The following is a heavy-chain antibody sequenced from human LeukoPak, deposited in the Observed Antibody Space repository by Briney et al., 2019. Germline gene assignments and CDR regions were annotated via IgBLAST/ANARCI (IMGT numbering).Heavy chain of an antibody. CDR1: GFTFSSYG. J-gene: IGHJ4*02. Sequence: GGSLRLSCAASGFTFSSYGMNWVRQAPGKGLEWLSGISPRGGGTYYADSVKGRFTISRDDSKNTLSLQMNSLRVEDTAVYYCARDLAWGAFDYWGQGTLVTVSS. CDR3: ARDLAWGAFDY. V-gene: IGHV3-23*01. D-gene: IGHD7-27*01. CDR2: ISPRGGGT.